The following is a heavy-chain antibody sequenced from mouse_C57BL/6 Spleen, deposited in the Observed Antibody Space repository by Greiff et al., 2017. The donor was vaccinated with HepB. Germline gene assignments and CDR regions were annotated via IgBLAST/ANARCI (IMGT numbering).Heavy chain of an antibody. J-gene: IGHJ2*01. V-gene: IGHV1-82*01. Sequence: QVQLQQSGPELVKPGASVKISCKASGYAFSSSWMNWVKQRPGKGLEWIGRIYPGDGDTNYNGKFKGKATLTADKSSSTAYMQLSSLTSEDSAVYFCARYRSGYGVDYWGQGTTLTVSS. CDR2: IYPGDGDT. D-gene: IGHD3-2*02. CDR3: ARYRSGYGVDY. CDR1: GYAFSSSW.